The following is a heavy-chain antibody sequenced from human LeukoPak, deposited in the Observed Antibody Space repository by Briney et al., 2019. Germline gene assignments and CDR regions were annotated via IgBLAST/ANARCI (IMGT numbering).Heavy chain of an antibody. CDR1: GYRFTNYW. V-gene: IGHV5-51*01. CDR3: ARSASGWGFDD. J-gene: IGHJ4*02. CDR2: IYPGDSDT. D-gene: IGHD6-19*01. Sequence: GESLKISCKGSGYRFTNYWIGWVRQMSGKGLEWMGIIYPGDSDTRYSPSFQGQVTISADKSISTAYLQWSSLKASDSAMYYCARSASGWGFDDWGQGTLVTVSS.